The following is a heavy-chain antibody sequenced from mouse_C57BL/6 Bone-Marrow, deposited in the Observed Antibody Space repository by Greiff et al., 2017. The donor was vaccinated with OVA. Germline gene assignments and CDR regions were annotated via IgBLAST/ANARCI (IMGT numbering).Heavy chain of an antibody. J-gene: IGHJ2*01. CDR2: INYDGSST. D-gene: IGHD1-1*01. CDR1: GFTFSDYY. CDR3: ARYGRNYFDY. Sequence: EVKLMESEGGLVQPGSSMKLSCTASGFTFSDYYMAWVRQVPEKGLEWVANINYDGSSTYYLDSLKSRFIISRDNAKNILYLQMSSLKSEDTATYYCARYGRNYFDYWGQGTTLTVSS. V-gene: IGHV5-16*01.